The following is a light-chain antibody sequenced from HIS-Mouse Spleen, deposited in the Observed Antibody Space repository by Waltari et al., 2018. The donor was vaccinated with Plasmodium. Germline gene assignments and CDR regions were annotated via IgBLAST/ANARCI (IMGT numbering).Light chain of an antibody. J-gene: IGLJ3*02. Sequence: SYELTQPPSVSVSPGQTASIICSGDKLGDKDACWYQQKPGQAPVLVIYKDSEMPSGIPERFSGSSSGTTVTLTISGVQAEDEADYYCQSADSSGTPNWVFGGGTKLTVL. CDR3: QSADSSGTPNWV. CDR2: KDS. V-gene: IGLV3-25*03. CDR1: KLGDKD.